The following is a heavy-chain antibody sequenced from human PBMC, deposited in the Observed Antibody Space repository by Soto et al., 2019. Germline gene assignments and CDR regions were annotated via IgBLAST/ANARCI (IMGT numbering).Heavy chain of an antibody. CDR1: GGSISSYY. V-gene: IGHV4-59*01. CDR3: AAPPRY. D-gene: IGHD6-6*01. J-gene: IGHJ4*02. CDR2: IYNSGNT. Sequence: QVQLQESGPGLVKPSETLSLTCTVSGGSISSYYWNWIRQPPGKGLEWIGYIYNSGNTNYNSSLRSXLTISVDTSKNQFSLKLTSVTAADTAVYYCAAPPRYWGQGTLVTVSS.